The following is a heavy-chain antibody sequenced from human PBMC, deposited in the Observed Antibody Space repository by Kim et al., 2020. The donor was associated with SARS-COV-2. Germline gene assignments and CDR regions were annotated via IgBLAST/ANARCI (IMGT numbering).Heavy chain of an antibody. D-gene: IGHD5-12*01. Sequence: AQKFQGRVTMTEDTSTDTAYMEPSSLRSEDTAVYYCATGSRDGYLYYFDYWGQGTLVTVSS. CDR3: ATGSRDGYLYYFDY. J-gene: IGHJ4*02. V-gene: IGHV1-24*01.